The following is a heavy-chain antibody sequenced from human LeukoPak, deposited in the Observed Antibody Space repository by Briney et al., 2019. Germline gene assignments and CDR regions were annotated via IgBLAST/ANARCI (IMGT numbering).Heavy chain of an antibody. J-gene: IGHJ4*02. CDR1: GFTFSSYS. CDR3: ARDYSGSYDRQTHPDY. Sequence: GGSLRLFCAASGFTFSSYSMNWVRQAPGKGLEWVSYISSSSSTIYYADSVKGRFTISRDNAKNSLYLQMNSLRAEDTAVYYCARDYSGSYDRQTHPDYWGQGTLVTVSS. V-gene: IGHV3-48*01. CDR2: ISSSSSTI. D-gene: IGHD1-26*01.